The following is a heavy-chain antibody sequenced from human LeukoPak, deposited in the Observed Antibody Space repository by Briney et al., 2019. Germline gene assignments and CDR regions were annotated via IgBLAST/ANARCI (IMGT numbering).Heavy chain of an antibody. V-gene: IGHV3-30*03. D-gene: IGHD3-3*01. CDR2: ISYDGSNK. CDR3: ARDYLIFGVVVTYDAFDI. Sequence: GGSLRLSCAASGFTFSSYGMHWVRQAPGKGLEWVAVISYDGSNKYYADSVKGRFTISRDNSKSTLYLQMNSLRAEDTAVYYCARDYLIFGVVVTYDAFDIWGQGTMVTVSS. J-gene: IGHJ3*02. CDR1: GFTFSSYG.